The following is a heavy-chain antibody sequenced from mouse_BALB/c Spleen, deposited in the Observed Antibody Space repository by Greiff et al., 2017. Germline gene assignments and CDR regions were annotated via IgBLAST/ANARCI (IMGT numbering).Heavy chain of an antibody. V-gene: IGHV5-4*02. CDR3: ARGDDGYFAY. CDR2: ISDGGSYT. Sequence: EVKLQESGGGLVKPGGSLKLSCAASGFTFSDYYMYWVRQTPEKRLEWVATISDGGSYTYYPDSVKGRFTISRDNAKNNLYLQMSSLKSEDTAMYYCARGDDGYFAYWGQGTLVTVSA. D-gene: IGHD2-3*01. CDR1: GFTFSDYY. J-gene: IGHJ3*01.